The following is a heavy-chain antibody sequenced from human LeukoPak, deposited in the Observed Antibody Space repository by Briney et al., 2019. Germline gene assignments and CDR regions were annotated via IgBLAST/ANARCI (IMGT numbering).Heavy chain of an antibody. CDR2: IFSSSDEI. CDR1: GFTFSTFA. J-gene: IGHJ5*02. CDR3: ATYRQVLLPFEA. D-gene: IGHD2-8*02. V-gene: IGHV3-23*01. Sequence: GGSLRLSCVASGFTFSTFAMIWVRQPPGKGLEWVSSIFSSSDEIHYADSVRGRFTISRDNSKNTLSLQMNSLRAEDTAIYYCATYRQVLLPFEAWGQGTLVTVSS.